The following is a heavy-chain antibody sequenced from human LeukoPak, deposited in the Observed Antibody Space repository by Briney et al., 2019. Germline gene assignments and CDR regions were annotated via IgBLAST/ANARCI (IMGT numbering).Heavy chain of an antibody. CDR2: INHNGNVN. D-gene: IGHD5-18*01. J-gene: IGHJ4*02. CDR3: ARALYTAMVNN. CDR1: GFTFSSYW. V-gene: IGHV3-7*01. Sequence: GGSLRLSCAASGFTFSSYWMNWARQAPGKGLEWVASINHNGNVNYYVDSVKGRFTISRDNAKNSLYLQMNSLRAEDTAVYYCARALYTAMVNNWGQGTLVTVSS.